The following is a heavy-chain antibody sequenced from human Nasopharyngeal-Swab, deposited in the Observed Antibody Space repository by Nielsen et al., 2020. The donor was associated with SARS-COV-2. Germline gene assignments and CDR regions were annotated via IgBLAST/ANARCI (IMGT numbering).Heavy chain of an antibody. CDR3: AKVGGSGSFDY. Sequence: GESLKISCAASGFTFSSYGMHWVRQAPGKGLEWVAVISYDGSNKYYADSVKGRFTISRDNSKNTLYLQMNSLRAEETAVYYRAKVGGSGSFDYWGQGTLVTVSS. CDR1: GFTFSSYG. V-gene: IGHV3-30*18. J-gene: IGHJ4*02. D-gene: IGHD3-10*01. CDR2: ISYDGSNK.